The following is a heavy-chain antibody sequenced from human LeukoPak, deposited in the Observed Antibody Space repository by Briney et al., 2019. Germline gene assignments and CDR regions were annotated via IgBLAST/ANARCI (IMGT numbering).Heavy chain of an antibody. J-gene: IGHJ4*02. CDR2: INHSGST. CDR1: GGSFSGYY. V-gene: IGHV4-34*01. CDR3: ARASPYSSGWYTIY. Sequence: SETLSLTCAVYGGSFSGYYWSWIRKPPGKGLEWIGEINHSGSTNYNPSLKSRVTISVDTSKNQFSLKLSSVTAADTAVYYCARASPYSSGWYTIYWGQGTLVTVSS. D-gene: IGHD6-19*01.